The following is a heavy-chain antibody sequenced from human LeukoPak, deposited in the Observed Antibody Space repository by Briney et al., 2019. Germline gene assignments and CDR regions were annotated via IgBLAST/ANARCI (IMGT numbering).Heavy chain of an antibody. D-gene: IGHD2-15*01. Sequence: PSETLSLTCTVSGGSISSYYWSWIRQPPGKGLEWIGYIYYSGSTNYNPSLKSRVTISVDTSKNQFSLKLSSVTAADTAVYYCARCVGGGSCRNWFDPWGQGTLVTVSS. CDR3: ARCVGGGSCRNWFDP. J-gene: IGHJ5*02. CDR1: GGSISSYY. CDR2: IYYSGST. V-gene: IGHV4-59*08.